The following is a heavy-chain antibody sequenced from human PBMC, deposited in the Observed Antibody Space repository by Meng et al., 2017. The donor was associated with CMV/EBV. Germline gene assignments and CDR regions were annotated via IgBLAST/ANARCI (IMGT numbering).Heavy chain of an antibody. CDR1: SYG. J-gene: IGHJ2*01. CDR2: IWYDGSNK. D-gene: IGHD3-22*01. V-gene: IGHV3-33*01. CDR3: ARDKYYYDSSGYYFYWYFDL. Sequence: SYGMHWVRQAPGKGLEWVAVIWYDGSNKYYADSVKGRFTISSDYSKHTLYLQMNGLRAEDTAVYYCARDKYYYDSSGYYFYWYFDLWGRGTLVTVSS.